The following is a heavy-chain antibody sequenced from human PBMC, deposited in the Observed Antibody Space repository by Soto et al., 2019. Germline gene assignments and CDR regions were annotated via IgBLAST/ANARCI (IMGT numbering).Heavy chain of an antibody. CDR1: GFMFTSSA. Sequence: SVKVSCKPSGFMFTSSAVQWVRQARGQRLEWIGWLVVGSGNTHYAQHFQERVTLTRDMSTGTAYKELSSLRSEDTAVYYCAAVPVLRFLKWLPAYFDYWGQGTLVTVSS. CDR3: AAVPVLRFLKWLPAYFDY. V-gene: IGHV1-58*01. CDR2: LVVGSGNT. J-gene: IGHJ4*02. D-gene: IGHD3-3*01.